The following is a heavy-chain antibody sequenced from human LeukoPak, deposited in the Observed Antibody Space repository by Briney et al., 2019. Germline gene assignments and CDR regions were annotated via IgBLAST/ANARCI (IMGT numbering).Heavy chain of an antibody. CDR1: GDSITSSSYY. D-gene: IGHD6-19*01. Sequence: SETLSLTCTVSGDSITSSSYYWSWIRQPPGKGLEWIGSIYYSGSTYYNPSLKSRVTISVDTSKNQFSLKLSSVTAADTAVYYCARTSSSGLVGGYYFDYWGQGTLVTVSS. CDR3: ARTSSSGLVGGYYFDY. CDR2: IYYSGST. V-gene: IGHV4-39*07. J-gene: IGHJ4*02.